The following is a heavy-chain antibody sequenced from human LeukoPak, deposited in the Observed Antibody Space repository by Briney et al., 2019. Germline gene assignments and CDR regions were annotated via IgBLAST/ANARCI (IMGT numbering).Heavy chain of an antibody. CDR3: GSRNNWTFFYGLDV. Sequence: SVKVSCKASGDTFRSYSFNWVRQAPGQGLEWMGGIIPIFDTTYYAQKFQGRVTITADESTSTAYMELSSLRYEDTAVYYCGSRNNWTFFYGLDVGGSGPTVPVSS. J-gene: IGHJ6*04. CDR1: GDTFRSYS. V-gene: IGHV1-69*13. D-gene: IGHD1-1*01. CDR2: IIPIFDTT.